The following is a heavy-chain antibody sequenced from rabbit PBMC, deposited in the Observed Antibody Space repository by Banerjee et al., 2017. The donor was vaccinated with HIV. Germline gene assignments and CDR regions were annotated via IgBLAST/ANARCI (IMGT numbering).Heavy chain of an antibody. D-gene: IGHD6-1*01. CDR2: IYAGSSGST. V-gene: IGHV1S40*01. CDR1: GIDFSKYYY. Sequence: QSLEESGGDLVKPGASLTLTCTASGIDFSKYYYMCWVRQTPGKGLEWIACIYAGSSGSTYYASWAKGRFTISKTSSTTVTLQMTSLTAADTATYFCARNAGYTDYAYGRFNLWGPGTLVTDS. J-gene: IGHJ4*01. CDR3: ARNAGYTDYAYGRFNL.